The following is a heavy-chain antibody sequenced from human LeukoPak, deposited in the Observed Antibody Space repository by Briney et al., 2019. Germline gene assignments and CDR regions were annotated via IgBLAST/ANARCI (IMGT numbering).Heavy chain of an antibody. CDR1: GGTFSSYA. J-gene: IGHJ3*02. D-gene: IGHD5-12*01. CDR3: ARPLLTGYGDAFDI. CDR2: IIPIFGTA. Sequence: GASVKVSCKASGGTFSSYAISWVRQAPGQGLEWMGGIIPIFGTANYAQKFQGRVTITTDESTSTAYMELSSLRSEDTAVYYCARPLLTGYGDAFDIWGQGTMVTVSS. V-gene: IGHV1-69*05.